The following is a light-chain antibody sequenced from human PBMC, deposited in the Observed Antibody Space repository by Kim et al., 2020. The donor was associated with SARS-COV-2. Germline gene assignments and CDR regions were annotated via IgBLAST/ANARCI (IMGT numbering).Light chain of an antibody. CDR3: CSHAGGGTML. V-gene: IGLV2-23*01. CDR2: EDS. J-gene: IGLJ2*01. Sequence: QSALTQPASVSGSPGQSITISCTGTSSDIGSYSLVSWYQQYPGEAPKLMIYEDSKRPSGVSPRFSGSKSGNTASLTISGLQAEDEADYYCCSHAGGGTMLFGGGTQLTVL. CDR1: SSDIGSYSL.